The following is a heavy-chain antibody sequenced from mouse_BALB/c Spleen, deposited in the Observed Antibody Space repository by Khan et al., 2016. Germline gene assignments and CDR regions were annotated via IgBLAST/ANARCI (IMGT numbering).Heavy chain of an antibody. CDR3: ARDSTTVVAPLDY. CDR1: GYSFTSYT. Sequence: LEESGAELARPGASVKMSCKASGYSFTSYTMHWVKQRPGQGLEWLGFINPSSSYTNYNQNFKDKATLTADKSSSTAYMQLSSLTSEDSAVYFCARDSTTVVAPLDYWGQGTTLTVSS. J-gene: IGHJ2*01. CDR2: INPSSSYT. D-gene: IGHD1-1*01. V-gene: IGHV1-4*01.